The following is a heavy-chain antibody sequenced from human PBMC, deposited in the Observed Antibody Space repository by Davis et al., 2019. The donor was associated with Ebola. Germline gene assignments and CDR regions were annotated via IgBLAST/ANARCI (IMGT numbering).Heavy chain of an antibody. CDR1: GFTFSSYA. Sequence: PGGSLRLSCAASGFTFSSYAMSWVRQAPGKGLEWVSAISGSGGSTYYADSVKGRFTISRDNSKNTLYLQMNSLRAEDTAVYYCAQNSYGSKNWYFDLWGRGTLVTVSS. CDR3: AQNSYGSKNWYFDL. CDR2: ISGSGGST. D-gene: IGHD5-18*01. V-gene: IGHV3-23*01. J-gene: IGHJ2*01.